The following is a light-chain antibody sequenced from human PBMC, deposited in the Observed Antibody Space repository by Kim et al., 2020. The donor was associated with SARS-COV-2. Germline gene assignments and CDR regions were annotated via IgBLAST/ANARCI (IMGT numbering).Light chain of an antibody. Sequence: VSPGERATLSCRASQTVNSNLAWYQQKPGQAPRLLIYGASTRATGIPARFSGSGSGTEFTLTISSLQSEDFAVYYCQQYNNWPLTFGGGTKVEIK. V-gene: IGKV3-15*01. CDR3: QQYNNWPLT. CDR1: QTVNSN. CDR2: GAS. J-gene: IGKJ4*01.